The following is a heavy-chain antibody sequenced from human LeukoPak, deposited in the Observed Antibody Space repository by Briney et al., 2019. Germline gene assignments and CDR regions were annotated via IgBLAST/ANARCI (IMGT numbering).Heavy chain of an antibody. V-gene: IGHV1-2*02. D-gene: IGHD5-18*01. Sequence: GAAVKVSCKASGYTFTDSYMHWVRQAPGQGREWMANINTKSGVTEYAQKFQGRVTVTRDTSIATAYIELNSLTSDDTAVYYCARSGYNYGLDWGQGTLVTVSS. CDR2: INTKSGVT. J-gene: IGHJ4*02. CDR3: ARSGYNYGLD. CDR1: GYTFTDSY.